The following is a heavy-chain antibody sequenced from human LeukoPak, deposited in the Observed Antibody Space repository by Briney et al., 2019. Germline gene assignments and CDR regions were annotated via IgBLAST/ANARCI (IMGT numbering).Heavy chain of an antibody. D-gene: IGHD4-17*01. V-gene: IGHV3-7*03. J-gene: IGHJ6*02. CDR2: IKQDGSET. CDR3: ASYGDYDLYYYYGMDV. CDR1: GFTFSSYF. Sequence: PGGSLRLSCAASGFTFSSYFISWVRQAPGKGLEWVANIKQDGSETFYVDSVKGRFTISRDNAKNSLYLQMNSLRAEDTAVYYCASYGDYDLYYYYGMDVWGQGTTVTVSS.